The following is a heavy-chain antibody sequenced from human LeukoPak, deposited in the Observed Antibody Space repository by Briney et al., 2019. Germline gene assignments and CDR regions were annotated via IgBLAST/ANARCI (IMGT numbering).Heavy chain of an antibody. CDR3: TRVGVVHAFDY. J-gene: IGHJ4*02. CDR1: GGSISSGGYY. V-gene: IGHV4-31*03. CDR2: IYYSGST. Sequence: SETLSLTCTVSGGSISSGGYYWSWIRQHPGKGLEWIGYIYYSGSTYYNPSLKSRVTISVDTSKNQFSLKLSSVTAADTAVYYCTRVGVVHAFDYWGQGTLVTVSS. D-gene: IGHD3-3*01.